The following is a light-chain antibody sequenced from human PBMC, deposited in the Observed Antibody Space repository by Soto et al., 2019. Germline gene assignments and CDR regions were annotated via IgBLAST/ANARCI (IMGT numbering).Light chain of an antibody. CDR1: SSDVGGYNY. V-gene: IGLV2-14*01. Sequence: QSVLTQPASVSGSPGQSITISCTGTSSDVGGYNYVSWYQQHPGKAPKLMIYDVSNRPSGVSNRFSGSQSGNTASLTISGLQAEDEADYYCSSYTSSRRVFGTGTKVTVL. J-gene: IGLJ1*01. CDR2: DVS. CDR3: SSYTSSRRV.